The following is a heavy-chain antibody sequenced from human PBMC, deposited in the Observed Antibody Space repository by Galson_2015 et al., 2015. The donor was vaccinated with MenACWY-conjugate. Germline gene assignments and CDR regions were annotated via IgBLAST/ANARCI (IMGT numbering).Heavy chain of an antibody. D-gene: IGHD3-22*01. Sequence: SLRLSCAASGFTFTNYAMNWVRQAPGKGLEWVSAINGSGGSTYYADSVKGRFTISRDNSKNTLYLQMNSLRAEDTAVYYCANDRGYYDSSGYLVYFDYWGQGTMVTVS. CDR1: GFTFTNYA. CDR2: INGSGGST. CDR3: ANDRGYYDSSGYLVYFDY. V-gene: IGHV3-23*01. J-gene: IGHJ4*03.